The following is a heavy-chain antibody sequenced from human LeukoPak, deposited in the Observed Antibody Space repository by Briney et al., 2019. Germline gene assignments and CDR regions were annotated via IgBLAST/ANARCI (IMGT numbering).Heavy chain of an antibody. CDR3: ARFAIGSTMYNWFDP. D-gene: IGHD2-2*01. V-gene: IGHV4-30-4*01. CDR1: GGSISSGDYY. J-gene: IGHJ5*02. CDR2: IYYSGST. Sequence: SQTLSLTCTVSGGSISSGDYYWSWTRQPPGKGLEWIGYIYYSGSTYYNPSLKRRVTISVDTSKNQFSLKLSSVTAADAAVYYCARFAIGSTMYNWFDPWGQGTLVTVSS.